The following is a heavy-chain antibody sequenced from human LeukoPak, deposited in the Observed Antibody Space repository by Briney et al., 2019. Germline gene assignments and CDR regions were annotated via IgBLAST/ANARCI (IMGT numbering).Heavy chain of an antibody. CDR2: ISSSSSSI. D-gene: IGHD6-6*01. J-gene: IGHJ4*02. CDR1: GFTFRNYG. V-gene: IGHV3-48*01. Sequence: GGSLRLSCAASGFTFRNYGMDWVRQAPGKGLEWISYISSSSSSIYYADSVKGRFTISRDNAKNSVFLQMNSLRAEDTAVYYCARGGAAPPDYWGQGTLVTVSS. CDR3: ARGGAAPPDY.